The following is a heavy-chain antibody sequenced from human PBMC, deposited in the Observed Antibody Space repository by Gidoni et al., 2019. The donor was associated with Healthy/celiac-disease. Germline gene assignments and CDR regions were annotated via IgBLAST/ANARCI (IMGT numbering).Heavy chain of an antibody. D-gene: IGHD6-19*01. Sequence: QVQLQQPGPGPATAPETLLPPTDITRDSASGNRAAWNWIRQAPSRGLEWLGRTYYRSKWYNDYAVSVKSRITINPDTSKNQFSLQLNSVTPEDTAVYYCARGIAVAGPFDYWGQGTLVTVSS. CDR1: RDSASGNRAA. J-gene: IGHJ4*02. CDR3: ARGIAVAGPFDY. V-gene: IGHV6-1*01. CDR2: TYYRSKWYN.